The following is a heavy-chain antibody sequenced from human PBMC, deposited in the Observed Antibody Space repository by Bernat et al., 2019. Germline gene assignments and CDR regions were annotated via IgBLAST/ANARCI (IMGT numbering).Heavy chain of an antibody. J-gene: IGHJ6*03. V-gene: IGHV3-9*01. Sequence: EVYLVESGGGLVQPGRSLRLSCTASGFNFEDYAMHWVRQPPGKGLEWVSGISWNSGRTGYADSVKGRFTISRDNAKNSLYLQMNSLRAEDTALYYCAKGAPYCSSSSCYFYYYYYMDVWGKGTTVTVTS. CDR1: GFNFEDYA. CDR3: AKGAPYCSSSSCYFYYYYYMDV. CDR2: ISWNSGRT. D-gene: IGHD2-2*01.